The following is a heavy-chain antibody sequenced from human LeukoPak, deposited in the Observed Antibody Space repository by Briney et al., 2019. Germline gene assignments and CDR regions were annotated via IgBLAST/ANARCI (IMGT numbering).Heavy chain of an antibody. CDR1: GYTFTSYG. D-gene: IGHD5-12*01. V-gene: IGHV1-18*01. J-gene: IGHJ4*02. CDR3: ARDNSGYDSLGTPIDY. Sequence: ASVKVSCKASGYTFTSYGISWVRQAPGQGLEWMGWISAYNGNTNYAQKLQGRVTMTTDTSTNTAYMELRSLRSDDTAVYYCARDNSGYDSLGTPIDYWGQGTLVTVSS. CDR2: ISAYNGNT.